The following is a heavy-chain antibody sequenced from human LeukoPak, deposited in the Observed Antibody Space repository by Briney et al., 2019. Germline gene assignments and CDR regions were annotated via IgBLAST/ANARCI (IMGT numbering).Heavy chain of an antibody. V-gene: IGHV3-23*01. CDR2: ISGSGGST. D-gene: IGHD1-1*01. J-gene: IGHJ4*02. Sequence: GGSLRLSCAASGFTFSSHSMSWVRQAPGKGLEWVSAISGSGGSTYCADSVKGRFTISRDNSKYTLSLQMNSLRAEDTAVYYCAKVDNWKYGHHDFWGQGTLVTVSS. CDR1: GFTFSSHS. CDR3: AKVDNWKYGHHDF.